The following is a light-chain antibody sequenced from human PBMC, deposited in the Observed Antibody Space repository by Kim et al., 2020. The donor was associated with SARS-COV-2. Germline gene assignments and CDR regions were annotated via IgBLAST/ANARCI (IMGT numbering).Light chain of an antibody. CDR3: QVWDTTSDLAV. V-gene: IGLV3-21*01. CDR1: NIESKS. CDR2: HDN. Sequence: APETTVRMSGGENNIESKSVRWYRQRPGKAPVLVIYHDNDRPTGIPERFSGSSSGDTATLAISRVEAGDGADYYCQVWDTTSDLAVFGGGTQLTV. J-gene: IGLJ3*02.